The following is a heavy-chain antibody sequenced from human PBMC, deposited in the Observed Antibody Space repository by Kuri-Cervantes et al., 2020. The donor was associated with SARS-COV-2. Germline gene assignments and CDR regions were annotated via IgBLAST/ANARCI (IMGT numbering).Heavy chain of an antibody. CDR1: GFSFSTYG. V-gene: IGHV3-23*01. J-gene: IGHJ4*02. CDR2: ITGSADGGNT. D-gene: IGHD3-3*01. Sequence: GESLKISCVASGFSFSTYGMSWVRQAPGKGLEWVSSITGSADGGNTYHAGSVKGRFTISRDNSKSTLFLQMSSLRAEDTAMYYCANHYDGTYPIWGRGTLVTVSS. CDR3: ANHYDGTYPI.